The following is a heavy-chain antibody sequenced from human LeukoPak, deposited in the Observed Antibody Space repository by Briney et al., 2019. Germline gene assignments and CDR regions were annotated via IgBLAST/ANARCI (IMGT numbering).Heavy chain of an antibody. CDR3: ARHAPMTTYDY. V-gene: IGHV4-59*08. CDR2: IYYSGSP. D-gene: IGHD4-11*01. J-gene: IGHJ4*02. Sequence: PETLSLTCSLSGVSLSSYYWSCIRQPRGKGLDWSGYIYYSGSPNHNPSLKSRVTISVDTSKNQFSLKPSSVTAADTAVYYCARHAPMTTYDYWGQGTLVTVSS. CDR1: GVSLSSYY.